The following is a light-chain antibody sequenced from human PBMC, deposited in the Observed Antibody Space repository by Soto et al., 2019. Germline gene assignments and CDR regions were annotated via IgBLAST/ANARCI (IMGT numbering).Light chain of an antibody. Sequence: DIGMTQSPPSLSASIGYRVTITCLASHGISNDLGWYQQKPGLAPNRLISAASTLQSGVPSRFRGSGSGREFSLAITGLQTEAFAPYSCVQHYYYPGPFGQGTXVEIK. CDR3: VQHYYYPGP. J-gene: IGKJ1*01. V-gene: IGKV1-17*01. CDR1: HGISND. CDR2: AAS.